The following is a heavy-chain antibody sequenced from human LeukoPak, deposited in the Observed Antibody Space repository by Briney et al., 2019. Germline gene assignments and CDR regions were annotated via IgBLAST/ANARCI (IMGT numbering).Heavy chain of an antibody. J-gene: IGHJ4*02. D-gene: IGHD3-10*01. V-gene: IGHV3-7*01. Sequence: GGSLRLSCAASGFTFTTYWMSWVRQAPGKGLGWVANINQDGSEIYYVDSAKGRFIISRDNPKNSLSLQMNSLRAEDTAVYYCVRDRSRFGESDWGQGTLVMVSS. CDR3: VRDRSRFGESD. CDR1: GFTFTTYW. CDR2: INQDGSEI.